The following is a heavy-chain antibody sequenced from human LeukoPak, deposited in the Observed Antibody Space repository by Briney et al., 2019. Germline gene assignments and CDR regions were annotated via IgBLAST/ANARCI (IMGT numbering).Heavy chain of an antibody. Sequence: PSETLSLTCAVYGGSFSGYSWGWIRQPPGKGLEWIGEINLSGTTNYNPSLKSPLTVSADTSKNQFSLKLTSVTAADTAMYYCVRGVPETGTTFTYWGQGTLVTVSS. CDR1: GGSFSGYS. V-gene: IGHV4-34*01. J-gene: IGHJ4*02. D-gene: IGHD1-1*01. CDR3: VRGVPETGTTFTY. CDR2: INLSGTT.